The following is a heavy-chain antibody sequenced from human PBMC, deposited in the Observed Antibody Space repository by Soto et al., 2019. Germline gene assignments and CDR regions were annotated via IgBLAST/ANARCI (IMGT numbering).Heavy chain of an antibody. D-gene: IGHD6-13*01. V-gene: IGHV1-69*13. J-gene: IGHJ4*02. CDR3: ARVVRDGIAAAGAFDY. Sequence: VKVSCKASGRTFSIYAISWVRQAPGQELEWMGGIIPIFGTANYAQKFQSRVTITADESTSTAYMELSSLRSEDTAVYYCARVVRDGIAAAGAFDYWGQGTLVTVSS. CDR1: GRTFSIYA. CDR2: IIPIFGTA.